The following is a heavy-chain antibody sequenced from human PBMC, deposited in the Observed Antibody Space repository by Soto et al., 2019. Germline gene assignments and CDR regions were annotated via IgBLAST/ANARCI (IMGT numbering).Heavy chain of an antibody. J-gene: IGHJ6*02. D-gene: IGHD4-17*01. CDR3: ARATTVTTNYYYYYGMDV. CDR2: INAGNGNT. V-gene: IGHV1-3*01. CDR1: GYAFSNYA. Sequence: GASVKVSCKASGYAFSNYALHWVRQAPGQRLEWMGWINAGNGNTKYSQKFQGRVTITRDTSASTAYMELSSLRSEDTAVYYCARATTVTTNYYYYYGMDVWGQGTTVTVSS.